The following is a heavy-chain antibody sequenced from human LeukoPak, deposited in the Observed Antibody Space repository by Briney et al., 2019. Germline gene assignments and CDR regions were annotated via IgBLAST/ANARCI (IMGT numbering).Heavy chain of an antibody. V-gene: IGHV4-34*01. D-gene: IGHD3-3*01. CDR3: ASQRAYDFWSGSPDDAFDV. CDR2: INHSGST. J-gene: IGHJ3*01. Sequence: PSETLSLTCAVYGGSFSGYYWSWLRQPPGKGLEWLGEINHSGSTNYNPSLKSRVTISVDTSKNQFSLKLNSVTAADTAVYYCASQRAYDFWSGSPDDAFDVWGQGTMVAVSS. CDR1: GGSFSGYY.